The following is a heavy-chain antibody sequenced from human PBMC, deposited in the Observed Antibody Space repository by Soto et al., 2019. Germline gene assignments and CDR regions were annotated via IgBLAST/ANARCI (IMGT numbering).Heavy chain of an antibody. CDR1: GFNFDDYA. V-gene: IGHV3-9*01. CDR2: ITWNSGSV. D-gene: IGHD5-12*01. J-gene: IGHJ4*02. Sequence: PGGSLRLSGVGSGFNFDDYAMHWVRQAPGKGLEWVSGITWNSGSVEYADSVKGRVTISRDNVNTSLYLQMNSLRTEDPAFYYSARADSGLWLRPEFAYWGQGTLVTVSS. CDR3: ARADSGLWLRPEFAY.